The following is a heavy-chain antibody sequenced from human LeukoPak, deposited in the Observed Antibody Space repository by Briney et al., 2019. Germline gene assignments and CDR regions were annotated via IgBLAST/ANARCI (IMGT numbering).Heavy chain of an antibody. Sequence: GGSLGLSCAASGFTFSSYWMSWVRQAPGKGLEWVANIKQDGSEKYYVDSVKGRFTISRDNAKNSLYLQMNSLRAEDTAVYYCAREGGVEYCSGGSCYTSASYFDYWGQGTLVTVSS. D-gene: IGHD2-15*01. V-gene: IGHV3-7*01. CDR3: AREGGVEYCSGGSCYTSASYFDY. CDR1: GFTFSSYW. J-gene: IGHJ4*02. CDR2: IKQDGSEK.